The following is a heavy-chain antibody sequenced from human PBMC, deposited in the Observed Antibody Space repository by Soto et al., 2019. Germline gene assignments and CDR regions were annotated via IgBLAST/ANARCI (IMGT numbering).Heavy chain of an antibody. D-gene: IGHD3-10*01. J-gene: IGHJ3*02. CDR3: ARDNLTTVRGKWTNAFDI. CDR2: INPNSGGT. Sequence: ASVEASWEASRYTLTCYYMYGVRQAHGQGLEWMGWINPNSGGTNYAQKFQGWVTMTRDTSISTAYMELSRLRSDDTAVYYCARDNLTTVRGKWTNAFDILGQGTMVTVSS. CDR1: RYTLTCYY. V-gene: IGHV1-2*04.